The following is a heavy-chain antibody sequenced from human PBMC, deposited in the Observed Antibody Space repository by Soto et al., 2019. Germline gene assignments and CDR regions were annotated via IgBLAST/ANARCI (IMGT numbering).Heavy chain of an antibody. D-gene: IGHD3-22*01. V-gene: IGHV1-69*01. Sequence: QVQLVQSGAEVKKPGSSVKVSCKASGGTFSSYAIRWVRQAPGQGLEWMGGIIPIFGTANYAQKFQGRVTITADESTSTAYMELSSLRSEDTAVYYCARDQNYYDSSGYPKGGFDYWGQGTLVTVSS. J-gene: IGHJ4*02. CDR2: IIPIFGTA. CDR3: ARDQNYYDSSGYPKGGFDY. CDR1: GGTFSSYA.